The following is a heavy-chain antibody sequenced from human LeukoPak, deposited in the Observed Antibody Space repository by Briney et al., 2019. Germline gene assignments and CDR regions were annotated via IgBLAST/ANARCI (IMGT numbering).Heavy chain of an antibody. V-gene: IGHV4-39*07. Sequence: SDTLSLTCTVSGGSVYTSDYYWGWVRQPPGKGPEWIGDIFYTGKTNYNPSLKSRDSISIDTSKNQFSLKLTSVTAADTAVYYCARAFDSWGQGTLVTVSS. CDR2: IFYTGKT. CDR3: ARAFDS. J-gene: IGHJ4*02. CDR1: GGSVYTSDYY.